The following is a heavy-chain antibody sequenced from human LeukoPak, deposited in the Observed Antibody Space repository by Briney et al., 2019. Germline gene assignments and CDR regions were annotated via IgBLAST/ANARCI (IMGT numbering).Heavy chain of an antibody. CDR3: ARDRSTDAISEF. CDR2: ITAGDGAT. CDR1: GFNFKTYT. D-gene: IGHD1-1*01. J-gene: IGHJ4*02. Sequence: GGSLRLSCAASGFNFKTYTLTWVRQAPGKRPEWLSSITAGDGATYYADSVRGRFTISRDYTRNTVYLHLSGLRAEDTAVYYCARDRSTDAISEFWGQGTLVAVSS. V-gene: IGHV3-23*01.